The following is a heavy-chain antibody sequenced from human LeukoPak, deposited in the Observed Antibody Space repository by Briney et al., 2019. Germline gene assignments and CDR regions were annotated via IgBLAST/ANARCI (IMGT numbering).Heavy chain of an antibody. CDR2: INSDGSTA. D-gene: IGHD3-22*01. J-gene: IGHJ5*02. CDR1: GFTFSRFW. Sequence: GGSRRLSCAASGFTFSRFWMHWFRQAPGKGLMWVSRINSDGSTATYADSVKGRFTISRDNAKDTLYLEMSSLRAEDTAVYYCARGTMIQGDNWFDPWGQGTLVTVSS. V-gene: IGHV3-74*01. CDR3: ARGTMIQGDNWFDP.